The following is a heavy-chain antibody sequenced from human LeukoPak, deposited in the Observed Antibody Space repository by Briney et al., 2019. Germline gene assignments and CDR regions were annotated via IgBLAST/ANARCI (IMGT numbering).Heavy chain of an antibody. CDR1: GGSISSTSCY. J-gene: IGHJ4*02. Sequence: PSETLSLTCTVSGGSISSTSCYWAWVRQPPGRGLEWIASIYYSGSTYYNPSLKSRVTMSVDTSKNQFSLDLTSVTAADTAVYYCARRGGTAMGNCFDYWGQGTLVTVSS. CDR2: IYYSGST. V-gene: IGHV4-39*01. D-gene: IGHD5-18*01. CDR3: ARRGGTAMGNCFDY.